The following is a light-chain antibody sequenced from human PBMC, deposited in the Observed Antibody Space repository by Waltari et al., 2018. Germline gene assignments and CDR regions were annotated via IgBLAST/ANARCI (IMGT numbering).Light chain of an antibody. CDR1: SRDVGGSNR. CDR3: NSYAGSNSVL. V-gene: IGLV2-8*01. J-gene: IGLJ2*01. Sequence: QSALTQPPSASGSPGQSVTISCTGTSRDVGGSNRVSWYQQHPGKAPKLMIYDVSKRPSGVPDRFSGSKSGNTAYLTVSGLQAEDEADYYCNSYAGSNSVLFGAGTKLTVL. CDR2: DVS.